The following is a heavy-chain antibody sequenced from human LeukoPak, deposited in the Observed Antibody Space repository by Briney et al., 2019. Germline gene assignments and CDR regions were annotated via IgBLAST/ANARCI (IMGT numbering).Heavy chain of an antibody. Sequence: ASVKVSCKASGYTFTSYDINWVRQATGQGLEWMGWMNPNSGNTGYAQKFQGRVTMTRNTSISTAYMELSSLRSEDTAVYYCARGGGITIFGVVINGYYYYGTDVWGQGTTVTVSS. CDR2: MNPNSGNT. CDR1: GYTFTSYD. V-gene: IGHV1-8*01. CDR3: ARGGGITIFGVVINGYYYYGTDV. J-gene: IGHJ6*02. D-gene: IGHD3-3*01.